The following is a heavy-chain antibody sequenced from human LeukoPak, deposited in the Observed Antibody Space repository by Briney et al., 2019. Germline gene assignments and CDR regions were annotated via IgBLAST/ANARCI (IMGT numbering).Heavy chain of an antibody. D-gene: IGHD2-15*01. Sequence: PGGSLRLPCAASGFTFSSYSMNWVRQAPGKGLEWVSSISSSSSYIYYADSVKGRFTISRDNAKNSLYLQMNSLRAEDTAVYYCARDPDPIVVVVAATGDPWGQGTLVTVSS. CDR2: ISSSSSYI. CDR3: ARDPDPIVVVVAATGDP. V-gene: IGHV3-21*01. CDR1: GFTFSSYS. J-gene: IGHJ5*02.